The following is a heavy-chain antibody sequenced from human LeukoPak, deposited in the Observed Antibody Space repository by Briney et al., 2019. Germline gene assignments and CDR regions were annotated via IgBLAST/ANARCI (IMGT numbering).Heavy chain of an antibody. Sequence: GGSLRLSCGASGFTFRTYAMSWVRQAPGKGLEWVSAISGSGGSTYYADSVKGRFTISRDNSKNTLYLQMNSLRAEDTAVYYCAKALWSFSYFDYWGQGTLVTVSS. CDR3: AKALWSFSYFDY. D-gene: IGHD3-10*01. CDR2: ISGSGGST. CDR1: GFTFRTYA. J-gene: IGHJ4*02. V-gene: IGHV3-23*01.